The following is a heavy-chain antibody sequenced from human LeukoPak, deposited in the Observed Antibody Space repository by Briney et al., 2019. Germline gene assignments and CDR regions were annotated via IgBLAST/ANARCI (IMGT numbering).Heavy chain of an antibody. CDR3: AKGYSYASASWFDP. CDR2: ITGSGGST. Sequence: GGSLRLSCAVSGFTFSSYAVGWVRQAPGKGLEWVSTITGSGGSTYYADSVKGRFTISRDNSKNTLYLQMNSLRAEDTAVYYCAKGYSYASASWFDPWGQGTLVTVSS. J-gene: IGHJ5*02. D-gene: IGHD5-18*01. CDR1: GFTFSSYA. V-gene: IGHV3-23*01.